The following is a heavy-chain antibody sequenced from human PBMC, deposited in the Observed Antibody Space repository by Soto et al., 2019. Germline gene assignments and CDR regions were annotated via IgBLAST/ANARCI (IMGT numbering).Heavy chain of an antibody. CDR2: INHSGST. CDR1: GGSFSGYY. V-gene: IGHV4-34*01. J-gene: IGHJ4*02. CDR3: ALGYRYGIVDY. Sequence: SETLSLTCAVYGGSFSGYYWSWIRQPPGEGLEWIGEINHSGSTNYNPSLKSRVTISVDTSKNQFSLKLSSVTAADTAVYYCALGYRYGIVDYWGQGTLVTVSS. D-gene: IGHD3-16*02.